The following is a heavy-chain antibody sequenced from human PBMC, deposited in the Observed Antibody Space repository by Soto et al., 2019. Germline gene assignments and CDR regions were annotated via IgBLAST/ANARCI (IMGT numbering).Heavy chain of an antibody. V-gene: IGHV3-48*01. CDR1: EFTFSTYT. J-gene: IGHJ3*02. Sequence: QPGGSLRLSCVASEFTFSTYTMNWVRQAPGKGLEWVSYISSSSSPIYYADSVRGRFTISRDNAKNSLYLQMNSLKAEDTALYYCARTKRILEVFDIWGKGTMVTVSS. D-gene: IGHD2-15*01. CDR2: ISSSSSPI. CDR3: ARTKRILEVFDI.